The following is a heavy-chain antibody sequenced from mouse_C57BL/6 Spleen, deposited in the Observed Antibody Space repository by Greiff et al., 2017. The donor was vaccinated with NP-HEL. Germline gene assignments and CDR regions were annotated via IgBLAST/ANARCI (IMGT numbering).Heavy chain of an antibody. D-gene: IGHD2-13*01. CDR1: GYAFSSSW. CDR2: IYPRDGDT. Sequence: VQLQESGPELVKPGASVKISCKASGYAFSSSWMTWVKQRPGEGLGWIGRIYPRDGDTAYNGKFKGKATLTADKSSSTAYVQVCSLTSENSVVYFCARWMTLAQFGCWGQWALVTVSA. V-gene: IGHV1-82*01. J-gene: IGHJ3*02. CDR3: ARWMTLAQFGC.